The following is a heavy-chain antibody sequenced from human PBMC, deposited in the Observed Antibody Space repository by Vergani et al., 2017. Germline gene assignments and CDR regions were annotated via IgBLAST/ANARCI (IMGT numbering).Heavy chain of an antibody. Sequence: QVQLQESGPGLVKPSQTLSLTCSVSGDSISSGCYYWNWLRQHPGKGLEWIGYIYSTGSTHHNPSLRRRINMPVDTSKNQFSLKLNSVTAADTAMYYCARMEGYDEGNAFRIGYFDSWGPGILVTVSS. CDR1: GDSISSGCYY. J-gene: IGHJ4*02. V-gene: IGHV4-31*03. CDR3: ARMEGYDEGNAFRIGYFDS. D-gene: IGHD3-22*01. CDR2: IYSTGST.